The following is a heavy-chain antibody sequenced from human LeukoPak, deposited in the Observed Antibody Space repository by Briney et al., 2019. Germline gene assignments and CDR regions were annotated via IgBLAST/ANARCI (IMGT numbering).Heavy chain of an antibody. CDR3: ARDRGNSRFDP. D-gene: IGHD3-10*01. CDR1: GFTFSDYY. J-gene: IGHJ5*02. V-gene: IGHV3-11*06. CDR2: ISSSSSYT. Sequence: GGSLRLSCAASGFTFSDYYMSWIRQAPGKGLEWVSYISSSSSYTNYADSVKGRFTISRDNAKNSLYLQMNSLRAEDTAVYYCARDRGNSRFDPWGQGTLVTVSS.